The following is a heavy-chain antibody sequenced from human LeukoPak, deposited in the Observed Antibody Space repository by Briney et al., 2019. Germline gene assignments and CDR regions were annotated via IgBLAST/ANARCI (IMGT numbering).Heavy chain of an antibody. Sequence: ASVKVPCKASGGTFSSYAISWVRQAPGQGLDWMGGIIPIFGTANYAQKFQGRVTITADESTSTAYMELSSLRSEDTAVYYCARDRGSYTRKWFDPWGQGTLVTVSS. D-gene: IGHD1-26*01. J-gene: IGHJ5*02. CDR1: GGTFSSYA. CDR3: ARDRGSYTRKWFDP. V-gene: IGHV1-69*13. CDR2: IIPIFGTA.